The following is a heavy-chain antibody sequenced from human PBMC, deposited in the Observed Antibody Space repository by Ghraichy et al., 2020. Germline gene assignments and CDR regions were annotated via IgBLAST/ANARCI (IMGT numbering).Heavy chain of an antibody. Sequence: ASVKVSCKASGYTFTSYYMHWVRQAPGQGLEWMGIINPSGGSTSYAQKFQGRVTMTRDTSTSTVYMELSSLRSEDTAVYYCAIAPRSYYTVNHYYYSMDVWGQGTTVTVSS. D-gene: IGHD3-10*01. J-gene: IGHJ6*02. CDR2: INPSGGST. CDR3: AIAPRSYYTVNHYYYSMDV. CDR1: GYTFTSYY. V-gene: IGHV1-46*01.